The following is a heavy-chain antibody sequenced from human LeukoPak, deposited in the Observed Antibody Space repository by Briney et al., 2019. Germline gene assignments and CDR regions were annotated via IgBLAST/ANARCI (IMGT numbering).Heavy chain of an antibody. D-gene: IGHD2-2*01. CDR3: ARPVGSSTSPYYYGMDV. Sequence: GGSLRLSCAASGFTFSSYSMNWVRQAPGKGLEWVSSISSSSSYIYYADSVKGRFTISRDNAKNSLYLQMNSLRAEDTAVYYCARPVGSSTSPYYYGMDVWGQGTTVTVSS. J-gene: IGHJ6*02. V-gene: IGHV3-21*01. CDR1: GFTFSSYS. CDR2: ISSSSSYI.